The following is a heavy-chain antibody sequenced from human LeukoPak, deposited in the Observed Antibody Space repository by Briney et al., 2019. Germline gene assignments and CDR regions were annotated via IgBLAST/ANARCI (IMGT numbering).Heavy chain of an antibody. CDR3: ARDPYGSGISGNFDY. CDR1: GFTFSSYS. CDR2: ISSSSSYI. Sequence: GGSLRLSCAASGFTFSSYSMNWVRQAPGKGLEWVSSISSSSSYIYYADSVKGRFTISRDNAKNSLYLQMNSLRAEDTAVYYCARDPYGSGISGNFDYWGQGTLVTVSS. J-gene: IGHJ4*02. D-gene: IGHD3-10*01. V-gene: IGHV3-21*01.